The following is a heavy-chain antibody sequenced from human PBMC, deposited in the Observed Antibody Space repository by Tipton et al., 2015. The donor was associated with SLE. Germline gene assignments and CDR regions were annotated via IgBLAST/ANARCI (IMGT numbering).Heavy chain of an antibody. CDR3: AMISSGPLN. CDR2: IYHSGST. J-gene: IGHJ4*02. D-gene: IGHD6-19*01. V-gene: IGHV4-38-2*01. Sequence: TLSLTCAVSGYSISSGYYWGWIRQPPGKGLEGVGSIYHSGSTYYSPSLKSRVTISVDTSKNQFSLKLSSVTAADTAVYYCAMISSGPLNWGQGTLVTVSS. CDR1: GYSISSGYY.